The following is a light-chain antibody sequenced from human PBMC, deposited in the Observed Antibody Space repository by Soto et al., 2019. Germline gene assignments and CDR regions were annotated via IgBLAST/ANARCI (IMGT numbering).Light chain of an antibody. V-gene: IGLV2-14*03. CDR2: DVN. J-gene: IGLJ2*01. CDR1: SSDIGDYDY. Sequence: QSALTQPASVSGSPGQSITPSCTGTSSDIGDYDYVSWYQRHPGKAPKLIIYDVNNRPSGVSDRFSGSKSGNTASLTISGLQAEDEADYYCTSYSSGSTHVIFGGGTKLTVL. CDR3: TSYSSGSTHVI.